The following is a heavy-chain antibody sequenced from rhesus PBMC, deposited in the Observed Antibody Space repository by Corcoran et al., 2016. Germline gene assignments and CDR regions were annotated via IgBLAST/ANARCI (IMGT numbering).Heavy chain of an antibody. Sequence: QVQLQESGPGLVKPSETLSLTCAVSGYSLSSGYYWRWLRHPPGKGLEWIGYITYSGSTSYNPSLKSRVTISRDTSKNQFSLKLSSVTAADTAVYYCARLTGTTNYWGQGVLVTVSS. D-gene: IGHD1-7*02. CDR3: ARLTGTTNY. V-gene: IGHV4-122*02. CDR1: GYSLSSGYY. J-gene: IGHJ4*01. CDR2: ITYSGST.